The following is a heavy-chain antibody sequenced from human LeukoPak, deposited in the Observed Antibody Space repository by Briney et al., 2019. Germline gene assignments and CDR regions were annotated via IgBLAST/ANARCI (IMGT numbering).Heavy chain of an antibody. Sequence: GGSLRLSCAASGFTFSSYSMNWVRQAPGKGLEWVSYISSSGSTIYYADSVKGRFTISRDNAKNSLFLQMNSLRAEDTAVYYCARDWSDTAVDYWGQGTLVTVSS. D-gene: IGHD5-18*01. V-gene: IGHV3-48*04. CDR2: ISSSGSTI. CDR3: ARDWSDTAVDY. J-gene: IGHJ4*02. CDR1: GFTFSSYS.